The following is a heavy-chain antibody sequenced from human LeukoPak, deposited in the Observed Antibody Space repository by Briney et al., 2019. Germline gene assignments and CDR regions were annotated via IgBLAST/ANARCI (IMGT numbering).Heavy chain of an antibody. CDR3: AREGGIAARPMDY. J-gene: IGHJ4*02. CDR1: GYTFTSYY. CDR2: ITPSGGST. D-gene: IGHD6-6*01. Sequence: ASVKVSCKASGYTFTSYYIHWVRQAPGHGLEWMGIITPSGGSTSYAQKFQGRVTMTRDTSTSTVYMELSSLRSEDTAVYYCAREGGIAARPMDYWGQGTLVTVSS. V-gene: IGHV1-46*01.